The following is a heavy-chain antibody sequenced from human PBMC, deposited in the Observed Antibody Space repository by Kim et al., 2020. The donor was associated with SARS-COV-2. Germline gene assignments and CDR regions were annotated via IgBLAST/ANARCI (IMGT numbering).Heavy chain of an antibody. D-gene: IGHD4-17*01. V-gene: IGHV3-48*03. CDR3: ARETTVTPDAFDI. J-gene: IGHJ3*02. CDR1: GFTFSSHE. Sequence: GGSLRLSCAASGFTFSSHEMNWVRQAPGKGLEWVSYISKSGSNRYYADSVKGRFTISRDNAKNSLYLQMNSLRDEDTAVYYCARETTVTPDAFDIWGQGTMVTVSS. CDR2: ISKSGSNR.